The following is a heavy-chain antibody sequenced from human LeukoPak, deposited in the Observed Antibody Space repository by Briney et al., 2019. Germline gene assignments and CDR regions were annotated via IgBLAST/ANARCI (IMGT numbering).Heavy chain of an antibody. Sequence: SETLSLTRTVSAGSLSSYYWSWIRQPPGKGLAWIGYIYYSGSTNYNPSLKSRVTISVDTSKNQFSLKLSSVTAADTAVYYCARVSAAAPYYFDYWGQGTLVTVSS. J-gene: IGHJ4*02. CDR2: IYYSGST. CDR1: AGSLSSYY. CDR3: ARVSAAAPYYFDY. D-gene: IGHD6-13*01. V-gene: IGHV4-59*01.